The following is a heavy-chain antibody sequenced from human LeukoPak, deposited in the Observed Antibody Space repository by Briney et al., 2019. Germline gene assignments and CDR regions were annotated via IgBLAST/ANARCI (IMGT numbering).Heavy chain of an antibody. CDR2: IYYSGST. CDR1: GGSISSSSYY. Sequence: SETLSLTCTVYGGSISSSSYYWGWIRQPPGKGLECIGSIYYSGSTYYNTSLKSRVTISVDTSKNQFSLKLSSVTAADTAVYYCARESAHVEMATITWYFDYWGQGTLVTVSS. CDR3: ARESAHVEMATITWYFDY. V-gene: IGHV4-39*07. J-gene: IGHJ4*02. D-gene: IGHD5-24*01.